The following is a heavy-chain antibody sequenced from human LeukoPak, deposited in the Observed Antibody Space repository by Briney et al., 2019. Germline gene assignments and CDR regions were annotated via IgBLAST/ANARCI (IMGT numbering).Heavy chain of an antibody. Sequence: SETLSLTCAVYGGSFSGYYWSWIRQPPGKGLEWIGEINHSGSTNYNPSLKSRVTISVDTSKNQFSLTLSSVTAADTAVYYCARARNVTIFGALPHSDYWGQGTLVTVSS. D-gene: IGHD3-3*01. CDR3: ARARNVTIFGALPHSDY. CDR1: GGSFSGYY. V-gene: IGHV4-34*01. J-gene: IGHJ4*02. CDR2: INHSGST.